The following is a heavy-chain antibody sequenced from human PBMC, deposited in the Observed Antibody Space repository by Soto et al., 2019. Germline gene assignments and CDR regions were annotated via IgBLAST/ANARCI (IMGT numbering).Heavy chain of an antibody. Sequence: QVHLVESGGGVVRPGRSLRLSCAASGFTFRNYAMHWVRQAPGKGLECVAVISYDGGNKFYRDYVKGRFTISRDNSKNTLYLQINSLRYEDTAVYYCARGDREDIAVVIGVRPGEYGVDVWGQGTTVTVSS. V-gene: IGHV3-30-3*01. J-gene: IGHJ6*02. CDR1: GFTFRNYA. D-gene: IGHD2-15*01. CDR2: ISYDGGNK. CDR3: ARGDREDIAVVIGVRPGEYGVDV.